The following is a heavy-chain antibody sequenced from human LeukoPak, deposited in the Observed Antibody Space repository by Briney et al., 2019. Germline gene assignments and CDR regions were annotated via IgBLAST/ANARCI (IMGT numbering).Heavy chain of an antibody. D-gene: IGHD3-10*01. CDR1: GGSFSGYY. CDR2: ISGSGGST. J-gene: IGHJ1*01. V-gene: IGHV3-23*01. CDR3: AKSVRGVIIAEYFQH. Sequence: PSETLSLTCAVYGGSFSGYYWSWVRQAPGKGLEWVSAISGSGGSTYYADSVKGRFTISRDNSKNTLYLQMNSLRAEDTAVYYCAKSVRGVIIAEYFQHWGQGTLVTVSS.